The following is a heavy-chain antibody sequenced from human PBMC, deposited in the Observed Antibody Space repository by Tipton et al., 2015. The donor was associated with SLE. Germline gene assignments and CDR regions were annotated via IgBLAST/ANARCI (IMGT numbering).Heavy chain of an antibody. CDR1: GFTFNNFW. CDR3: ARGPTYYYSFDS. CDR2: IISDGSST. Sequence: SLRLSCAASGFTFNNFWMHWVRQAPEKGPVWVSRIISDGSSTTYADSVKGRFTISRDNAKNTLYLQMNSLRVEDTAMYYCARGPTYYYSFDSWGQGTLVTVSS. J-gene: IGHJ4*02. D-gene: IGHD3-10*01. V-gene: IGHV3-74*03.